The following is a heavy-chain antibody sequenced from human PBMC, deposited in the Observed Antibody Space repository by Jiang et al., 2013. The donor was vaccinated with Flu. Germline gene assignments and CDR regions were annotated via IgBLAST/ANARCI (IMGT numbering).Heavy chain of an antibody. CDR2: INPDSGDT. Sequence: GAEVKKPGASVTVSCKASGYTFTGYYVHWVRQAPGQGLEWMGWINPDSGDTNYVQKFQGRVTMTRDTSISTAYMELSRLRSDDTAVYYCARDVGDSSTSYFDSWGQGTLVTVSS. CDR1: GYTFTGYY. V-gene: IGHV1-2*02. J-gene: IGHJ4*02. D-gene: IGHD3-22*01. CDR3: ARDVGDSSTSYFDS.